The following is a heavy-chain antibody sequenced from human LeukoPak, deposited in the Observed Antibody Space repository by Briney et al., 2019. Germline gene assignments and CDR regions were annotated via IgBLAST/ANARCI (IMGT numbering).Heavy chain of an antibody. Sequence: SETLSLTCTVSGGSVSSSSYYWGWIRQPPGKGLEWIGTTYYSGSTYYNPSLKSRVTISVDTSKNQFSLKLSSVSAADTAVYYCARRFDFWGQGTLVTVSS. CDR1: GGSVSSSSYY. CDR3: ARRFDF. CDR2: TYYSGST. J-gene: IGHJ4*02. V-gene: IGHV4-39*01.